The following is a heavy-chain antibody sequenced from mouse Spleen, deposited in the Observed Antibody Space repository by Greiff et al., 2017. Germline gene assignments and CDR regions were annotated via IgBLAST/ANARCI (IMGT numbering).Heavy chain of an antibody. CDR2: IYPGDGDT. CDR1: GYAFSSSW. J-gene: IGHJ2*01. Sequence: QVQLQQSGPELVKPGASVKISCKASGYAFSSSWMNWVKQRPGKGLEWIGRIYPGDGDTNYNGKFKGKATLTADKSSSTAYMQLSSLTSEDSAVYFCAPYDYEGFDYWGQGTTLTVSS. D-gene: IGHD2-4*01. CDR3: APYDYEGFDY. V-gene: IGHV1-82*01.